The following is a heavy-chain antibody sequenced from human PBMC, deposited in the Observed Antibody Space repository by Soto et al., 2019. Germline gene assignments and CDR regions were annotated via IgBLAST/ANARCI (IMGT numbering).Heavy chain of an antibody. CDR2: IKSKGGGETK. CDR3: AWDNSGRFRTDH. Sequence: EVQLVESGGGLVKPGVSLSLSGAVSGLKFSAAGWNWVRQAQGKGRGWVGRIKSKGGGETKDYAAPVKGRFAISRDDSRDTLYLQMNSLKIEDTAVYYCAWDNSGRFRTDHWGQGTLVTVS. V-gene: IGHV3-15*07. J-gene: IGHJ4*02. D-gene: IGHD4-4*01. CDR1: GLKFSAAG.